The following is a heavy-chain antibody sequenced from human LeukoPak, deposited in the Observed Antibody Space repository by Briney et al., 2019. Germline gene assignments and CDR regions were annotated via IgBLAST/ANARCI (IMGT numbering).Heavy chain of an antibody. Sequence: ASVKVSCKASGYTFSGYYMHCVRQAPGQGLEWMGWINPNSGGTNYAQKFQGRVTMTRDTSISTAYMELSRLRSDDTAVYYCARGAFDYVDYDPPFDYWGQGTLVTVSS. D-gene: IGHD4-17*01. CDR2: INPNSGGT. CDR3: ARGAFDYVDYDPPFDY. J-gene: IGHJ4*02. CDR1: GYTFSGYY. V-gene: IGHV1-2*02.